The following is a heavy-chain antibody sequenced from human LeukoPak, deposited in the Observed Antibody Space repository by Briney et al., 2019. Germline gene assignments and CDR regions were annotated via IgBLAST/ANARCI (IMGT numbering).Heavy chain of an antibody. V-gene: IGHV4-30-2*03. CDR2: IYHSGST. Sequence: PSQTLSLTCAVSGGSISSGGYSWSWIRQPPGTGLEWIGYIYHSGSTYYNPSLKSRVTISVDTSKNQFSLKLSSVTAADTAVYYCARQGIAVAGEDYYYGMDVWGQGTTVTVSS. J-gene: IGHJ6*02. CDR3: ARQGIAVAGEDYYYGMDV. CDR1: GGSISSGGYS. D-gene: IGHD6-19*01.